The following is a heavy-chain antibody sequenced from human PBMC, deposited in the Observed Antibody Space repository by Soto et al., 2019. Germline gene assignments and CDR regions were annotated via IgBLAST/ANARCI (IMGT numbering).Heavy chain of an antibody. CDR1: GGSISSSDYY. J-gene: IGHJ2*01. Sequence: QVHLQESGPGLVKPSETLSLTCTVSGGSISSSDYYWAWIRQSPGKGLEWIGSISFGVTTYYNPSLKSRLNIYIDTSNNQFSLMLSSVTAADTAVYYCATSSVSRLLNHWYFDLWGRGTLVTVSS. D-gene: IGHD6-6*01. CDR3: ATSSVSRLLNHWYFDL. CDR2: ISFGVTT. V-gene: IGHV4-39*01.